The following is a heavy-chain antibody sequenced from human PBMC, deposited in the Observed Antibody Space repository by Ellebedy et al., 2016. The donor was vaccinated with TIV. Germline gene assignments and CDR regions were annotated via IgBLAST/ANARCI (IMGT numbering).Heavy chain of an antibody. CDR1: GGSFSGYY. D-gene: IGHD6-19*01. CDR3: AEGVAGKG. V-gene: IGHV4-34*01. Sequence: SETLSLTXAVYGGSFSGYYWSWIRQPPGKGLEWIGYIYHSGSTNYNPSLKSRVTISVDTSKNQFSLKLSSVTAADTAVYYCAEGVAGKGWGQGTLVTVSS. CDR2: IYHSGST. J-gene: IGHJ4*02.